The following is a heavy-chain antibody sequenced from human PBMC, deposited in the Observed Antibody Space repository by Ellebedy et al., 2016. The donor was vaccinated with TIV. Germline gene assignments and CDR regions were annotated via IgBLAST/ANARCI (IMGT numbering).Heavy chain of an antibody. Sequence: PGGSLRLSCAASGFLFSRHAMTWVRQAPGKGLEWVSAINDGDGHTFYADSVKGRFIISRDNSKSTLYLQMSSLRAEDTALYYCTRRKSRAEDLWGRGTLVTVSS. CDR3: TRRKSRAEDL. V-gene: IGHV3-23*01. J-gene: IGHJ2*01. CDR1: GFLFSRHA. CDR2: INDGDGHT.